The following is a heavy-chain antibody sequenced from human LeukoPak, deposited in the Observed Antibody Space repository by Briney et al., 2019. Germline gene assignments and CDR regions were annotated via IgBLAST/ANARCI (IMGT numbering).Heavy chain of an antibody. D-gene: IGHD2-21*02. CDR3: ARGHCFGGDCYFDY. CDR2: IYYSGST. Sequence: SETLSLTCTVSGGSITSSSYYWGWIRQPPGKGLEWIGSIYYSGSTYYNPSLKSRATISVDTSKNQFSLKLNSVTAADTAVHYCARGHCFGGDCYFDYWGPGTLVTVSS. CDR1: GGSITSSSYY. V-gene: IGHV4-39*01. J-gene: IGHJ4*02.